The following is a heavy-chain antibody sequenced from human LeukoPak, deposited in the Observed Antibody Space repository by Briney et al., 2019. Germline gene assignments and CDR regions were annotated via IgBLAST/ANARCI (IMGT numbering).Heavy chain of an antibody. CDR3: ARVRATVTPFDY. J-gene: IGHJ4*02. D-gene: IGHD4-17*01. V-gene: IGHV3-21*01. CDR1: XFTFSSYS. CDR2: ITSSSSHI. Sequence: RPGGSLRLSCAASXFTFSSYSMSWVRQAPGKGLQWVSSITSSSSHIYYADPVKGRFTISRDNAKNSLYLQMNSLRAEDTAVYYCARVRATVTPFDYWGQGTLVTVSS.